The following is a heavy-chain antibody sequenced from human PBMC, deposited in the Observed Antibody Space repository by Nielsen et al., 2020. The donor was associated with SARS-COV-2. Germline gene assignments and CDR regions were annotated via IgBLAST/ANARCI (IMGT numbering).Heavy chain of an antibody. D-gene: IGHD6-19*01. CDR3: ARGVAVAGTSGDFDY. V-gene: IGHV1-18*01. CDR1: GYTFTNYG. J-gene: IGHJ4*02. CDR2: ISAHNGNT. Sequence: ASVKVSCKASGYTFTNYGISWVRQAPGQGLEWMGWISAHNGNTKYVQKLQGRVTMTTDTSTSTAYMELRSLRSDDTAVYYCARGVAVAGTSGDFDYWGQGTLVTVSS.